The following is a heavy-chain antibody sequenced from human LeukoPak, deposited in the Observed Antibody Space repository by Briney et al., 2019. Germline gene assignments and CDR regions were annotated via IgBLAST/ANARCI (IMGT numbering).Heavy chain of an antibody. J-gene: IGHJ4*02. V-gene: IGHV4-34*01. Sequence: SETLSLTCAVYGGSFSGYYWSWIRQPPGKGLEWIGEINHSGSTNYNPSLKSRVTISVDTSKNQFSLKLSSVTAADTAVYYCASSGYSSGWYRGSGLFDYWGQGTLVTVSS. CDR3: ASSGYSSGWYRGSGLFDY. D-gene: IGHD6-19*01. CDR1: GGSFSGYY. CDR2: INHSGST.